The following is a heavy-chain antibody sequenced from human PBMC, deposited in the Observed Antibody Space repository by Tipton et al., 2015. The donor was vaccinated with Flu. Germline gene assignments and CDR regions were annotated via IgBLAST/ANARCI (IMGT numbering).Heavy chain of an antibody. CDR1: GGSIRSSSYY. Sequence: TLSLTCTVSGGSIRSSSYYWGWIRQPPGKGPEWIGSVLYGGSTYNNPSLESRVTISLDTSKNQFSLKLSSVTAADTAVYYCARDDSGFNDYWGPGTLVTVSS. CDR2: VLYGGST. V-gene: IGHV4-39*07. CDR3: ARDDSGFNDY. D-gene: IGHD3-22*01. J-gene: IGHJ4*02.